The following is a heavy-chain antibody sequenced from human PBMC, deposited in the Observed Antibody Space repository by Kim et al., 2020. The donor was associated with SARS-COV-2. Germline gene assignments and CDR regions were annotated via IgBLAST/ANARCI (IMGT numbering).Heavy chain of an antibody. J-gene: IGHJ6*02. CDR3: TSHSSSSGWWGYYYYYGMDV. Sequence: GGSLRLSCTASGFTFGDYAMSWVRQAPGKGLEWVGFIRSKAYGGTTEYAASVKGRFTISRDDSKSIAYLQMNSLKTEDTAVYYCTSHSSSSGWWGYYYYYGMDVWGQGTTVTVSS. CDR1: GFTFGDYA. CDR2: IRSKAYGGTT. D-gene: IGHD6-6*01. V-gene: IGHV3-49*04.